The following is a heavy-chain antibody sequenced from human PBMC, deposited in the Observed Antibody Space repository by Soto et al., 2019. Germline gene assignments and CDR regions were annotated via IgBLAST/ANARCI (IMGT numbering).Heavy chain of an antibody. Sequence: QVQLVQSGAEVRKPGSSVRVSCKASGGSFNRHTISWVRQAPGQGLEWMGGIIPIFGTANHAQKFQGRVTIIADESTSTVYMELSSLRSDDTAIYYCARHQTGAEYYYYGMDVWGQGTTVTVSS. J-gene: IGHJ6*02. CDR2: IIPIFGTA. D-gene: IGHD7-27*01. CDR3: ARHQTGAEYYYYGMDV. CDR1: GGSFNRHT. V-gene: IGHV1-69*01.